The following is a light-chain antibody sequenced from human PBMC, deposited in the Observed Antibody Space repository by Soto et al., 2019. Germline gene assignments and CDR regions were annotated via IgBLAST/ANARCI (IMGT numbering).Light chain of an antibody. CDR2: QYN. J-gene: IGLJ1*01. CDR1: KLGDKY. Sequence: SYELTQPSSGSVSPGQTASITCAGDKLGDKYACWYQQKPGQSPVLVIYQYNKRPSGIPERFSGSNSGNTATLTISGTQTMDEADYYCQAWDSSTYVFGTGTKLTVL. CDR3: QAWDSSTYV. V-gene: IGLV3-1*01.